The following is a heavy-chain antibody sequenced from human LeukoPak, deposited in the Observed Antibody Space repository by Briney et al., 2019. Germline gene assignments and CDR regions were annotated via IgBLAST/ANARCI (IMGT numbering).Heavy chain of an antibody. CDR2: ISYDGSNK. Sequence: GGSLRLSCAASGFSFSSYGMHWVRQAPGKGLEWVAVISYDGSNKYYEDSVKGRFTISRDNSKNTLYPQMNSLRLEDTAVYYCAKDNNGAAAGIIPGSFDLWGQGTMVTVSS. J-gene: IGHJ3*01. CDR1: GFSFSSYG. V-gene: IGHV3-30*18. D-gene: IGHD6-13*01. CDR3: AKDNNGAAAGIIPGSFDL.